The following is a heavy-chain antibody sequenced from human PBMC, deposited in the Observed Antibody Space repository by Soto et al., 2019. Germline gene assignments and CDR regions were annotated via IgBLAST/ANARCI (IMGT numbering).Heavy chain of an antibody. CDR3: ARACSSNSCYDVFDY. D-gene: IGHD2-2*01. CDR2: IDTSGST. V-gene: IGHV4-4*07. CDR1: GGSISSYY. J-gene: IGHJ4*02. Sequence: QVQLQESGPGLLKPSETLSLTCTVSGGSISSYYWSWIRQPAGKGLEWIGRIDTSGSTTYNPSLKSRVTMSVDTSKNQFSLKLSSVTAADTAVYYCARACSSNSCYDVFDYWGQGTLVTVSS.